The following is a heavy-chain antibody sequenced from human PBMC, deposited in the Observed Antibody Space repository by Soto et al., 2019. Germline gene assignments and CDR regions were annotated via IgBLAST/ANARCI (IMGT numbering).Heavy chain of an antibody. J-gene: IGHJ4*02. CDR1: GGSISSGGYY. CDR3: ARGVTMVRGVIHTPYFDY. Sequence: QVQLQESGPGLVTPSQTLSLTCTVSGGSISSGGYYWSWIRQHPGKGLEWIGYIYYSGSTYYNPSLKSRVTISVDTSKNQFSLKLSSVTAADTAVYYCARGVTMVRGVIHTPYFDYWGQGTLVTVSS. CDR2: IYYSGST. D-gene: IGHD3-10*01. V-gene: IGHV4-31*03.